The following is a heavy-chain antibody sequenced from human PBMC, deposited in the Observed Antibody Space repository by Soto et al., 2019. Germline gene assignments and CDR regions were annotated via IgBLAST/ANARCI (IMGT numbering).Heavy chain of an antibody. Sequence: ASVKVSCKASGYTFIDHYIHWFRQAPGQGLEWLGIIRPRGGGTEYPQRFQGRVTMTRDTSTGTVYMELSSLTSGDTAVYYCAREPNEAFYFDYWGQGSQGTVPQ. CDR3: AREPNEAFYFDY. CDR1: GYTFIDHY. J-gene: IGHJ4*02. CDR2: IRPRGGGT. V-gene: IGHV1-46*01.